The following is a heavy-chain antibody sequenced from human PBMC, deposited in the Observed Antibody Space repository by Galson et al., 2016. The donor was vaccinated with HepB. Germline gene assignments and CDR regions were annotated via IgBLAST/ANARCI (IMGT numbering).Heavy chain of an antibody. J-gene: IGHJ6*02. CDR2: IWFDGSNK. D-gene: IGHD1-1*01. CDR1: GFSFSSYG. V-gene: IGHV3-33*08. Sequence: SLRLSCAASGFSFSSYGMHWVRQAPGKGLEWVAYIWFDGSNKYYVDSVKDRFIISRDSSKNTLYLQMNSLGAEDTAVYYCARGPTGSHYGIDVWGQGTTVTVSS. CDR3: ARGPTGSHYGIDV.